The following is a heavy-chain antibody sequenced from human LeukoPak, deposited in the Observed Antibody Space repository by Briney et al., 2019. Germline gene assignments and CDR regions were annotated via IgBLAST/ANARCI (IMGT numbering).Heavy chain of an antibody. J-gene: IGHJ4*02. CDR2: ISGSGGST. CDR3: AKETGYSGYDYSDY. V-gene: IGHV3-23*01. D-gene: IGHD5-12*01. CDR1: GFTFSSYA. Sequence: GGSLRLSCAASGFTFSSYAMSWVRQAPGKGLEWVSGISGSGGSTYYADSVKGRFTISRDNSKNTLYLQMSSLRAEDTAVYYCAKETGYSGYDYSDYWGQGTLVTVSS.